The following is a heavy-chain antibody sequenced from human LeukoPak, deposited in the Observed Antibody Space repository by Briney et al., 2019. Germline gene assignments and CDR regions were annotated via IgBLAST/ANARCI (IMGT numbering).Heavy chain of an antibody. CDR2: MNPNSGNT. Sequence: ASVKVSCKASGYTFTSYDINWVRQATGQGLEWMGWMNPNSGNTGYAQKFQGRVTMTRNTSISTAYMELSSLRSEDTAVYSCARGGPGYCSGGSCFLPPLDYWGQGTLVTVSS. CDR1: GYTFTSYD. V-gene: IGHV1-8*01. D-gene: IGHD2-15*01. J-gene: IGHJ4*02. CDR3: ARGGPGYCSGGSCFLPPLDY.